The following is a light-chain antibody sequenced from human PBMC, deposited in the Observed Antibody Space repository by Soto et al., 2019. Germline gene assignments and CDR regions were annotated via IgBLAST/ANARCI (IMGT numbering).Light chain of an antibody. V-gene: IGKV1-5*03. CDR3: QQYNSYSPT. CDR2: KAS. CDR1: QSISVW. J-gene: IGKJ1*01. Sequence: DIQMTHSPSTLSASVGDRVTITCRASQSISVWLAWYQQKAGKAPNLLIYKASRLESGVPSRFSGSGSEKEFTLTISGLQPGDSATYYCQQYNSYSPTIGQGSKVEIX.